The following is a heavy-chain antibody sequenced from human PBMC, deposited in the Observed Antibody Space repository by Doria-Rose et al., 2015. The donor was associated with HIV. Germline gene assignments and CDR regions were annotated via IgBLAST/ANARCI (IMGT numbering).Heavy chain of an antibody. D-gene: IGHD6-13*01. V-gene: IGHV2-26*01. CDR1: GVSLSSPGMG. Sequence: QITLKESGPVLVKPTETLTLTCTVSGVSLSSPGMGVSWIRQPPGKALEWLANIFSDDDRSYKTSLMSRLTISMCTPKSQVVLTMTDMDPVDTATYYCARIKSSRWYHKYYFDFWGQGTLVIVSA. CDR2: IFSDDDR. J-gene: IGHJ4*02. CDR3: ARIKSSRWYHKYYFDF.